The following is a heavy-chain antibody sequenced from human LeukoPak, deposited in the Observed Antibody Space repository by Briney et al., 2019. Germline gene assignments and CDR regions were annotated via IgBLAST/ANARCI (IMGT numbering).Heavy chain of an antibody. J-gene: IGHJ3*02. CDR1: GFTFSSYA. CDR3: AKDREYSYVYDAFDI. CDR2: MSGSGGST. D-gene: IGHD3-16*01. V-gene: IGHV3-23*01. Sequence: GGSLRLSCAASGFTFSSYAMSWVRQAPGKGLEWVSGMSGSGGSTYYADSVKGRFTISRDNSKNTLYLQMNTLRAEDTAVYYCAKDREYSYVYDAFDIWGQGALVTVSS.